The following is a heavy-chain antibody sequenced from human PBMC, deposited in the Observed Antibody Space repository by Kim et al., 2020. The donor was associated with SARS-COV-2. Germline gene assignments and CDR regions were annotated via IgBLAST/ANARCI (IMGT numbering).Heavy chain of an antibody. D-gene: IGHD3-22*01. CDR3: AIDYTSPHYYDSSGYYYENWFDP. CDR1: GFTFSSYA. J-gene: IGHJ5*02. CDR2: ISGSGGST. V-gene: IGHV3-23*01. Sequence: GGSLRLSCAASGFTFSSYAMSWVRQAPGKGLEWVSAISGSGGSTYYADSVKGRFTISRDNSKNTLYLQMNSLRAEDTAVYYCAIDYTSPHYYDSSGYYYENWFDPWGQGTLVTVSS.